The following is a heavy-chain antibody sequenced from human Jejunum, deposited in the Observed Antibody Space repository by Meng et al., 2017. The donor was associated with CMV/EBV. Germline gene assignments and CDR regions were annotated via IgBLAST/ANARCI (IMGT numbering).Heavy chain of an antibody. CDR3: VRDILRVGITYYFDY. CDR2: IGGDGSDL. CDR1: GFPFSNYY. D-gene: IGHD1-26*01. Sequence: GFPFSNYYMSWIRLAPGKGLEWISYIGGDGSDLFYGDSVRGRFTISRDNAKNSLYLQINSLRVEDTAVYYCVRDILRVGITYYFDYWGQGTLVTVSS. J-gene: IGHJ4*02. V-gene: IGHV3-11*04.